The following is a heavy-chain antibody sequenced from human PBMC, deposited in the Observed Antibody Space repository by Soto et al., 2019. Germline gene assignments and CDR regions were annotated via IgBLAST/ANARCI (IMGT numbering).Heavy chain of an antibody. J-gene: IGHJ4*02. CDR1: GGSLSGSH. CDR3: ATDGDGYNY. V-gene: IGHV4-34*01. CDR2: ISHTGTT. Sequence: SETLSLTCAVSGGSLSGSHWSWIRQPPGKGPEWIGEISHTGTTSYNPSLKGRVTISVATSKNQFSLKLSSVTTADTAVYYCATDGDGYNYWGQGILVTVSS. D-gene: IGHD5-12*01.